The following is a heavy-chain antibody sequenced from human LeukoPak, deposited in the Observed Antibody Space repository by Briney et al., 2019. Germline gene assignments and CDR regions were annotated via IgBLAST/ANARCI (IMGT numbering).Heavy chain of an antibody. CDR2: INPNSGDT. Sequence: ASVKVSCKASGYFFTGYYIHWVRQAPGQGLEWMGWINPNSGDTNYAQRFQGRVTMTRDTSIRTAYMELSRLRSDDTAVYYCARSDHYYHYMDVWGKGTTVTVSS. CDR3: ARSDHYYHYMDV. V-gene: IGHV1-2*02. CDR1: GYFFTGYY. J-gene: IGHJ6*03.